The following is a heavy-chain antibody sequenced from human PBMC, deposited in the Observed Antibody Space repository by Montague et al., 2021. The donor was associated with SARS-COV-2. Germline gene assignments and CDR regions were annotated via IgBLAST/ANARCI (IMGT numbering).Heavy chain of an antibody. V-gene: IGHV4-59*08. CDR1: GGSISSYY. J-gene: IGHJ4*02. CDR2: IYYRGST. Sequence: SETLSLTCTVSGGSISSYYWSWIRQPPGKGLEWSGYIYYRGSTNYNPSLKSRITISVDTSKYQFSPKLFSVTAADTAVYYCARGFDYWGQGTLVTVSS. CDR3: ARGFDY.